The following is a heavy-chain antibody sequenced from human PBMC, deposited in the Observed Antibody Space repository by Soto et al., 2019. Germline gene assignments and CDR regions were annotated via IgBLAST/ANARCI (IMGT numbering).Heavy chain of an antibody. D-gene: IGHD1-1*01. CDR1: GFTFSSYS. CDR3: ARENDWTVDY. CDR2: ISYDGSNK. Sequence: GGSLRLSGAASGFTFSSYSMHWVRQAPGKGLEWVAVISYDGSNKYCADSVKGRFTISRDNSKNTLYLQMNSLRAEDTAVYYCARENDWTVDYLGQGTLLTVSS. J-gene: IGHJ4*02. V-gene: IGHV3-30-3*01.